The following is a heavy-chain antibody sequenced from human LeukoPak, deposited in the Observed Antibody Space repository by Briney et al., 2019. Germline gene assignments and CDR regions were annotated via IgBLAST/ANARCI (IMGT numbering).Heavy chain of an antibody. J-gene: IGHJ3*02. Sequence: GRSLRLSCAASGFTFSSYAMHWVRQAPGKGLEWVAVISYDGSNKYYADSVKGRFTISRDNSKNTLYLQMNSLRAEDTAVYYCASRYDSSGYYLDAFDIWGQGTMVTVSS. D-gene: IGHD3-22*01. V-gene: IGHV3-30-3*01. CDR3: ASRYDSSGYYLDAFDI. CDR1: GFTFSSYA. CDR2: ISYDGSNK.